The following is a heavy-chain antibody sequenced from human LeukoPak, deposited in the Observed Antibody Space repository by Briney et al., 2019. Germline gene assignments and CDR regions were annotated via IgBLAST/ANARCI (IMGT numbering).Heavy chain of an antibody. V-gene: IGHV4-59*01. Sequence: SETLSLTCTVSGGSISSYYWSWIRQPPGKGLEWIGYIYYSGSTNYNPSLKSRVTISVDTSKNQFSLKLSSVTAADTAVYYCARGGGLVAAKYYFDYWGQGTLVTVSS. CDR2: IYYSGST. CDR1: GGSISSYY. D-gene: IGHD6-19*01. J-gene: IGHJ4*02. CDR3: ARGGGLVAAKYYFDY.